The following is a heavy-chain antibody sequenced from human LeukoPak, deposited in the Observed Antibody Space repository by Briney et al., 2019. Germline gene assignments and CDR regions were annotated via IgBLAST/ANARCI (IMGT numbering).Heavy chain of an antibody. V-gene: IGHV3-23*01. CDR3: AKDRGYDCRGGTCRFDP. CDR2: ISGSSGST. J-gene: IGHJ5*02. D-gene: IGHD2-15*01. Sequence: GGSLRLSCAASGFTFSSYSMNWVRQAPGKGLEWVSAISGSSGSTYYAGSVKGRFSISRDNSKNALYLQMNSLRAEDTAVYYCAKDRGYDCRGGTCRFDPWGQGTLVTVSS. CDR1: GFTFSSYS.